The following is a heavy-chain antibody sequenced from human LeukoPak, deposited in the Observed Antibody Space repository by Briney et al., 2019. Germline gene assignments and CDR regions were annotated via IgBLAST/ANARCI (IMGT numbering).Heavy chain of an antibody. J-gene: IGHJ4*02. D-gene: IGHD3-10*01. CDR1: GFPFSSSW. V-gene: IGHV3-7*05. Sequence: GGSLRLSCAASGFPFSSSWMSWVRQAPGKGLEWGANIKQDGSEKYYVDSVKGRFTISRDNAKNSLYLQMNSLRAEDTAVYYCARAGSTVTHWGQGTLVTVSS. CDR3: ARAGSTVTH. CDR2: IKQDGSEK.